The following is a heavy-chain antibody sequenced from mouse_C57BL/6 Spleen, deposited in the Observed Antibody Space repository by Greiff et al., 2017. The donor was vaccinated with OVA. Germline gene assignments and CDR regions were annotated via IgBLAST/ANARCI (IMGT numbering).Heavy chain of an antibody. CDR2: IDPSDSYT. J-gene: IGHJ4*01. Sequence: QVQLQQPGAELVRPGTSVKLSCKSSGYTFPSYWMHWVKQRPGQGLEWIGVIDPSDSYTYYTQKFKGKSTLTVDTSSSTAYMQVSSLTSEDSAVYYCAIITTIVTEEYYAMDYWGQGTSVTVSS. V-gene: IGHV1-59*01. CDR1: GYTFPSYW. CDR3: AIITTIVTEEYYAMDY. D-gene: IGHD1-1*01.